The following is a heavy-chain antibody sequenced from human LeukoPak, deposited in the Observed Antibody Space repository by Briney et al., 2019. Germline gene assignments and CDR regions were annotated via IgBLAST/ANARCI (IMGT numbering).Heavy chain of an antibody. V-gene: IGHV4-34*01. D-gene: IGHD6-19*01. CDR3: ARQQKYSSGWYGNYYYYYMDV. CDR2: TNHSGST. Sequence: SETLSLTCAVYGGSFSGYYWSWIRQPPGKGLEWIGETNHSGSTNYNPSLKSRVTISVDTSKNQFSLKLSSVTAADTAVYYCARQQKYSSGWYGNYYYYYMDVWGKGTTVTISS. CDR1: GGSFSGYY. J-gene: IGHJ6*03.